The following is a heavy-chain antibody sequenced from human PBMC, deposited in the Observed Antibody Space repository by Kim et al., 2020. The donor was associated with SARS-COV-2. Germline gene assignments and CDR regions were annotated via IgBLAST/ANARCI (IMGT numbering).Heavy chain of an antibody. CDR2: ISGSGGST. D-gene: IGHD3-3*01. J-gene: IGHJ6*02. CDR3: AKGPSRFGVVIYGMDV. V-gene: IGHV3-23*01. Sequence: GGSLRLSCAASGFTFSSYAMSWVRQAPGKGLEWVSAISGSGGSTYYADSVKGRFTISRDNSKNTLYLQMNSLRAEDTAIYYCAKGPSRFGVVIYGMDVWGQGTTVTVSS. CDR1: GFTFSSYA.